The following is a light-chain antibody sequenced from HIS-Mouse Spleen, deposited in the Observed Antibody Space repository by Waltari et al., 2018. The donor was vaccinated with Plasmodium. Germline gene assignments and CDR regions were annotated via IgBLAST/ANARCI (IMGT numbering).Light chain of an antibody. CDR1: ALPKQY. V-gene: IGLV3-25*03. J-gene: IGLJ1*01. CDR2: KDS. CDR3: QSADSSGTYV. Sequence: SYELTQPPSVSVSPGQTARSPCSGEALPKQYAYWYQQKPGQAPGLVIYKDSERPSGIPERFSGSSSGTTVTLTISGVQAEDEADYYCQSADSSGTYVFGTGTKVTVL.